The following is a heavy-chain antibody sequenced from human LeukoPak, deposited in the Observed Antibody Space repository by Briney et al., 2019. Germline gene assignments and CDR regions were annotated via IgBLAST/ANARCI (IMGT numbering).Heavy chain of an antibody. Sequence: SETPSLTCTVSGGSISSSNYYWGWIRQPPGKGLEWIGNIYYSGSTYYNPSLKSRVTMSVDTSKNQFSLKLSSVTAADTAVYYCARISSSNWYNERGAFDVWGQGTMVTVSS. D-gene: IGHD6-13*01. V-gene: IGHV4-39*07. J-gene: IGHJ3*01. CDR2: IYYSGST. CDR3: ARISSSNWYNERGAFDV. CDR1: GGSISSSNYY.